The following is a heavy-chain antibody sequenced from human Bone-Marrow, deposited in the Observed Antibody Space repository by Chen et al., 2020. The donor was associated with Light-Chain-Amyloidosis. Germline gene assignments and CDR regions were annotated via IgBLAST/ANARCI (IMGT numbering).Heavy chain of an antibody. J-gene: IGHJ6*02. D-gene: IGHD1-1*01. CDR2: INSYGGSI. CDR1: GFTFNDYW. Sequence: EVQLVESGGGSTQPGGSLRLSCAASGFTFNDYWLHWVRQVPGKGLVWVARINSYGGSITYSDSVKGRFTISRDNAKNTVYLQMNSLRAEDTAVYYCARSGNSGRYYYFGMDVWGQGTTVTVSS. V-gene: IGHV3-74*01. CDR3: ARSGNSGRYYYFGMDV.